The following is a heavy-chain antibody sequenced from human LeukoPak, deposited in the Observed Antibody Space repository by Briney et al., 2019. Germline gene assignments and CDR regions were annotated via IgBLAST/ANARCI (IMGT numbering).Heavy chain of an antibody. J-gene: IGHJ6*02. V-gene: IGHV3-7*01. Sequence: PGGSLRLSCAASGFSFSSYWMSRVRHDPGKGLEGVANIKQDGSEKYYVDSVKGRFTISRDNAKNSLYLQMNSLRAEDTAVYYCARSVVVPAGRTYYYYYGMDVWGQGTTVTVSS. D-gene: IGHD2-2*01. CDR1: GFSFSSYW. CDR3: ARSVVVPAGRTYYYYYGMDV. CDR2: IKQDGSEK.